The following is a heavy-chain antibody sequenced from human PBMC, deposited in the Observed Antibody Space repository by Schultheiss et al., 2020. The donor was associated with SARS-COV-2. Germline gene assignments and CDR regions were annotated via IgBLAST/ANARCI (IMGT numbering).Heavy chain of an antibody. J-gene: IGHJ4*02. CDR3: ARGHSMVLFFGSYYFDY. V-gene: IGHV4-61*05. Sequence: SETLSLTCTVSGGSISSSSYYWSWIRQPPGKGLEWIGYIYYSGSTNYNPSLKSRVTISVDTSKNQFSLKLSSVTAADTAVYYCARGHSMVLFFGSYYFDYWGQGTLVTVSS. CDR2: IYYSGST. D-gene: IGHD3-10*01. CDR1: GGSISSSSYY.